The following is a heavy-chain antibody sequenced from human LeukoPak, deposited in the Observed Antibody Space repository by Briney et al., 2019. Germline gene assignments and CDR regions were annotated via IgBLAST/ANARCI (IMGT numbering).Heavy chain of an antibody. D-gene: IGHD1/OR15-1a*01. CDR3: ARGREQSGLIRFVRQYYFDY. J-gene: IGHJ4*02. CDR2: INHSGST. CDR1: GGSLSGYY. V-gene: IGHV4-34*01. Sequence: PSETLPLTCAVYGGSLSGYYWRWLREPPGKGLEGLGEINHSGSTKYTPSLKSRVTISVDTSKNQFSLKLSSVTAADTAVYYCARGREQSGLIRFVRQYYFDYWGQGTLVTVSS.